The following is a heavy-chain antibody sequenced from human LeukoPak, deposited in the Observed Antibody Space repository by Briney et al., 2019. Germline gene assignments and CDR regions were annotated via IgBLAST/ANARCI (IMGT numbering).Heavy chain of an antibody. Sequence: GGSLRLSCVASGFTFDDFAMHWVRQAPGKGLEWVSLINVQAGTTYYADSLKGRFTISRDNSENSLYLQMNSLRPEDTAVYYCAKPRYSGYEFALDVWGLGTMVIVSS. CDR3: AKPRYSGYEFALDV. J-gene: IGHJ3*01. CDR1: GFTFDDFA. CDR2: INVQAGTT. D-gene: IGHD5-12*01. V-gene: IGHV3-43*02.